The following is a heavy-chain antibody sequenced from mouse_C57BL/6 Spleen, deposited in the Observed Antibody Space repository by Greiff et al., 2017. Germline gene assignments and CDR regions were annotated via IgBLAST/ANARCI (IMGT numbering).Heavy chain of an antibody. CDR1: GYTFTSHW. CDR3: AGWVSTTVERYFDV. D-gene: IGHD1-1*01. CDR2: IDPNSGGT. Sequence: QVQLLQPGAELVKPGASVKLSCKASGYTFTSHWMHWVKQRPGRGLEWIGRIDPNSGGTKYNEKFKSKATLTVDKPSSTAYMQLISLTSEDSAFYYCAGWVSTTVERYFDVWGTGTTVTVSS. J-gene: IGHJ1*03. V-gene: IGHV1-72*01.